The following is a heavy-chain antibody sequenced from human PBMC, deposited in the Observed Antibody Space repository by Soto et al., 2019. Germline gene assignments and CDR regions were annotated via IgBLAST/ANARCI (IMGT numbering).Heavy chain of an antibody. CDR2: INPIVEIP. CDR3: ARDRRTNSDSYGMDV. Sequence: QVQLVQSGAEVKKPGSSVKVSCKASGDTFRRYSITWVRQAPGQGLEWMGRINPIVEIPRYAQKFQGRVRIPGDKTPTTAHMELTSRRSDDTAEYYCARDRRTNSDSYGMDVWGQGPRSPSP. D-gene: IGHD2-15*01. V-gene: IGHV1-69*08. J-gene: IGHJ6*02. CDR1: GDTFRRYS.